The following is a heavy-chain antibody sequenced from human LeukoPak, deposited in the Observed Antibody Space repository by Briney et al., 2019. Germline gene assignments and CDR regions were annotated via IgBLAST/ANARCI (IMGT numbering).Heavy chain of an antibody. Sequence: GRSLRLSCAASGFTFSSYGMHWVRQAPGKGLEWVAVIWYDGSNKYYADSVKGRITISRDNSKNTLYLQMNSLRAEDTAVYYCAREGTQLRRYYYGMDVWGQGTTVTVSS. CDR1: GFTFSSYG. D-gene: IGHD1-14*01. CDR2: IWYDGSNK. CDR3: AREGTQLRRYYYGMDV. V-gene: IGHV3-33*01. J-gene: IGHJ6*02.